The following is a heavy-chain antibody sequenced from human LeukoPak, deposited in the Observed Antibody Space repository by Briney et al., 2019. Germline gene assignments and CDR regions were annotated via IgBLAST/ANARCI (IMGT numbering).Heavy chain of an antibody. J-gene: IGHJ5*02. Sequence: PSETLSLTCAVYGGSFSGYYRSWIRQPPGKGLEWIGEINHSGSTNYNPSLKSRVTISVDTSKNQFSLKLSSVTAADTAVYYCARVSIAAFWFDPWGQGTLVTVSS. CDR1: GGSFSGYY. D-gene: IGHD6-6*01. CDR3: ARVSIAAFWFDP. CDR2: INHSGST. V-gene: IGHV4-34*01.